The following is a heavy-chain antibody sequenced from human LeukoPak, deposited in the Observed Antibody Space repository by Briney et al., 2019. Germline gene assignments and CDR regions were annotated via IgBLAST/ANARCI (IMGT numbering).Heavy chain of an antibody. J-gene: IGHJ4*02. CDR3: AREYSYGYYFDS. CDR2: INPNSGGP. CDR1: GYSFTGYY. Sequence: ASVKVSCKASGYSFTGYYLHWVRQAPGQGLEWMGRINPNSGGPNFAQNFQGRVTMTRDTSITTAYMELGGLRSDDTAVYYCAREYSYGYYFDSWGQGTLVTVSS. D-gene: IGHD5-18*01. V-gene: IGHV1-2*06.